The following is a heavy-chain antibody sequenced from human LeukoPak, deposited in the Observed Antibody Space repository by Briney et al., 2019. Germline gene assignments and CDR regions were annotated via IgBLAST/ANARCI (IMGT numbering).Heavy chain of an antibody. Sequence: ETLSLTCTVSGGSIDSYYWSWVRQAPGKGLEWVSVIYSSGSTYYADSVKGRFTISRDIPKNSLYLQMTSLRAEDTAVYYCARDLGYYASSANWGQGTLVTVSS. CDR3: ARDLGYYASSAN. J-gene: IGHJ4*02. CDR2: IYSSGST. D-gene: IGHD3-22*01. CDR1: GGSIDSYY. V-gene: IGHV3-53*01.